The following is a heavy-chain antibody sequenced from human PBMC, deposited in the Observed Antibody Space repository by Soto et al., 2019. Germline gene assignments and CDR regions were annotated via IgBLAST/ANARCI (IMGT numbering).Heavy chain of an antibody. V-gene: IGHV3-30-3*01. CDR1: GFTFSSYA. CDR2: ISYDGSNK. CDR3: ARGDRHIVVVTAIWVEYGIDV. D-gene: IGHD2-21*02. J-gene: IGHJ6*02. Sequence: QVQLVESGGGVVQPGRSLRLSCAASGFTFSSYAMHWVRQAPGKGLEWVAVISYDGSNKYYADSVKGRFTISRDNSKNTLYLQMNSLRAEDTAVYYCARGDRHIVVVTAIWVEYGIDVWGQGTTVTVSS.